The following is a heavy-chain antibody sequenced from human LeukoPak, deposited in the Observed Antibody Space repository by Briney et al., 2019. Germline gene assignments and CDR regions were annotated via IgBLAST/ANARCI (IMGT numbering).Heavy chain of an antibody. CDR3: ARERVVVVVAATKEDYYYYMDV. Sequence: GGSLRLSCAASGFTFSSYWMSWVRQAPGKGLEWVANIKQDGSEKYYVDSVKGRFTISRDNAKNSLYLQMNSLRAEDAAVYYCARERVVVVVAATKEDYYYYMDVWGKGTTVTVSS. CDR1: GFTFSSYW. D-gene: IGHD2-15*01. CDR2: IKQDGSEK. V-gene: IGHV3-7*01. J-gene: IGHJ6*03.